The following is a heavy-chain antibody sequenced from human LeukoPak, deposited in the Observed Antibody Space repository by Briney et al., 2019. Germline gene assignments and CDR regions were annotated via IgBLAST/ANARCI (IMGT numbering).Heavy chain of an antibody. CDR1: GFTFSSHG. J-gene: IGHJ4*02. CDR2: IWYDGSDK. Sequence: GGSLRLSCAASGFTFSSHGMHWARQAPGKGLEWVAVIWYDGSDKYYADSVKGRFTISRDNSKNTLYLQMTSLRADDTAVYYCARDRVLHYFDYWGQGALVTVSS. CDR3: ARDRVLHYFDY. V-gene: IGHV3-33*01. D-gene: IGHD3-16*01.